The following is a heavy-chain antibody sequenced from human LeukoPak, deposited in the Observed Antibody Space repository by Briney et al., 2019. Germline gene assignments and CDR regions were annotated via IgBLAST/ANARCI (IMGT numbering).Heavy chain of an antibody. Sequence: SVKVSCKASGGTFSTDAINWVRQAPGQGLEWVGRIIPILDIPNYAQKFQGRVTISADKSTNTAYLELSSLRSEDTALYYCTRNYYGSGSSPFDPWGQGTLVTVSS. V-gene: IGHV1-69*04. CDR1: GGTFSTDA. J-gene: IGHJ5*02. CDR3: TRNYYGSGSSPFDP. D-gene: IGHD3-10*01. CDR2: IIPILDIP.